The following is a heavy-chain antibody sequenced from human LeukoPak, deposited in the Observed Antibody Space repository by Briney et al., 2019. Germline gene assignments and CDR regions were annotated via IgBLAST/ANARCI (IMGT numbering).Heavy chain of an antibody. J-gene: IGHJ3*02. CDR1: GYSISSGYY. V-gene: IGHV4-61*01. CDR2: IYYSGST. Sequence: PSETLSLTCTVSGYSISSGYYWGWIRQPPGKGLEWIGYIYYSGSTNYNPSLKSRVTIPVDTSKNQFSLKLSSVTAADTAVYYCARTYSSGWYDAFDIWGQGTMVTVSS. CDR3: ARTYSSGWYDAFDI. D-gene: IGHD6-19*01.